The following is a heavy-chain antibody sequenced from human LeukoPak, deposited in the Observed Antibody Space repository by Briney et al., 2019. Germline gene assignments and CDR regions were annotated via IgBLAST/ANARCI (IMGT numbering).Heavy chain of an antibody. CDR1: EFTFGTFW. J-gene: IGHJ4*02. D-gene: IGHD4-11*01. V-gene: IGHV3-7*01. CDR2: IEQDGSEK. CDR3: ARGRLGDS. Sequence: GGSLRLSCAASEFTFGTFWLSWVRQAPGKGLEWVANIEQDGSEKYYVDSVKGRFTISRDNAKNSLYLQMNSLRAEDTAVYYCARGRLGDSWGQGTLVSVSS.